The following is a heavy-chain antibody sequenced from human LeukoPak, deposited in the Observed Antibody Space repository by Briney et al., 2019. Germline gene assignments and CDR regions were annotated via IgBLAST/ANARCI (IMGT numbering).Heavy chain of an antibody. CDR1: GGSITNTNY. V-gene: IGHV4-4*02. CDR3: ARAGGPYRPLDY. CDR2: VNLQGST. Sequence: PSGTLSLTCGVTGGSITNTNYWTWVRQPPGKGLEWIGEVNLQGSTNYNPSLMGRVAIAVDTSENHISLQLTSVTAADTAVYCARAGGPYRPLDYSGQGTLVTVSS. J-gene: IGHJ4*02.